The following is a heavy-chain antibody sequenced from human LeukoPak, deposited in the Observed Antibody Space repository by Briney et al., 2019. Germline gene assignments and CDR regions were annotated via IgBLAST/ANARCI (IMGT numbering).Heavy chain of an antibody. J-gene: IGHJ4*02. Sequence: PSETLSLTCTVSGGFISSYYWSWVRQPAGKGLEWIGRIYTTGSTNYNPSLKSQVTMSVDTSKNQFSLNLRSVTAADTAFYYCARIGHQNLDYWGQGTLVTVSS. CDR2: IYTTGST. CDR3: ARIGHQNLDY. D-gene: IGHD1-14*01. V-gene: IGHV4-4*07. CDR1: GGFISSYY.